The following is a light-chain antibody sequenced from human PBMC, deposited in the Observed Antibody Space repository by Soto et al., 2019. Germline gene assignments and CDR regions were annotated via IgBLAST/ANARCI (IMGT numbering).Light chain of an antibody. Sequence: DIQMTQSPSTLSASVGDRVTITCRASENISRWLAWYQQKPGKAPKVLIYEASSLSSGVPSRFGGSGSGTEFTLTISGVQPDDFATYYCQQYNSYSPYTFGQGNKLDIK. CDR1: ENISRW. CDR2: EAS. J-gene: IGKJ2*01. V-gene: IGKV1-5*01. CDR3: QQYNSYSPYT.